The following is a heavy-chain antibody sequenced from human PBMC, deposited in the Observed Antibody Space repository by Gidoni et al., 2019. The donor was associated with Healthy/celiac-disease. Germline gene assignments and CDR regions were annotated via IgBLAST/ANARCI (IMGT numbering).Heavy chain of an antibody. V-gene: IGHV4-39*01. D-gene: IGHD3-22*01. CDR1: GGSISSSSYY. Sequence: QLQLQESGPGLVKPSETLSLTCTVSGGSISSSSYYWGWIRQPPGKGLEWIGSIYYSGSTYYNPSLKSRVTISVDTSKNQFSLKLSSVTAADTAVYYCASGYDSSGYYYMDVWGKGTTVTVSS. CDR2: IYYSGST. J-gene: IGHJ6*03. CDR3: ASGYDSSGYYYMDV.